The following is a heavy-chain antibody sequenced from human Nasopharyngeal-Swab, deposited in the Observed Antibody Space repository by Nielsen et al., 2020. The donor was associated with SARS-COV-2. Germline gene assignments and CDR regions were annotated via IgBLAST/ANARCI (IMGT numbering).Heavy chain of an antibody. CDR3: ARDGEVGAITGIDY. J-gene: IGHJ4*02. D-gene: IGHD1-26*01. Sequence: GGSLRLSCAASGFTFSSYAMHWVRQAPGKGLEWVAVISYDGSNKYYADSVKGRFTISRDNSKNTLYLQMNSLRAEDTAVYYCARDGEVGAITGIDYWGQGTLVTVSS. CDR2: ISYDGSNK. CDR1: GFTFSSYA. V-gene: IGHV3-30-3*01.